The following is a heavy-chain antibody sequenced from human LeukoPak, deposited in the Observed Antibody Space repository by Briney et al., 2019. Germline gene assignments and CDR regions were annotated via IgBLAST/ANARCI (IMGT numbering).Heavy chain of an antibody. V-gene: IGHV3-7*01. Sequence: GGSLRLSCAASGFTFSSYWMSWVRQAPGKGLEWVANIKQDGSEKYYVDSVKGRSTISRDNAKNSLYLQMNSLRAEDTAVYYCAREVLFYYDSSGYYYLDYWGQGTLVTVSS. CDR2: IKQDGSEK. CDR3: AREVLFYYDSSGYYYLDY. J-gene: IGHJ4*02. CDR1: GFTFSSYW. D-gene: IGHD3-22*01.